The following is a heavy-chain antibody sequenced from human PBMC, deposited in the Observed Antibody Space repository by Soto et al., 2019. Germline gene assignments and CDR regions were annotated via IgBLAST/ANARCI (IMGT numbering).Heavy chain of an antibody. V-gene: IGHV1-18*01. Sequence: ASVKVSCKASGYTFTSYGISWVRQAPGQGLEWMGWISAYNGNTNYAQKLQGRVTMTTDTSTSTAYMELRSLRSDDTAVYYCARPLRGVVAARASDAFAIWGQGTMVTVSS. CDR1: GYTFTSYG. CDR2: ISAYNGNT. CDR3: ARPLRGVVAARASDAFAI. D-gene: IGHD2-15*01. J-gene: IGHJ3*02.